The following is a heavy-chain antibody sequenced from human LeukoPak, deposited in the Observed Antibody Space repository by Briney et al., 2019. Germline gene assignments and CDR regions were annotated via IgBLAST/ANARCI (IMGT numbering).Heavy chain of an antibody. CDR1: GGSISSGSYY. J-gene: IGHJ4*02. V-gene: IGHV4-61*02. Sequence: SETLSLTCTVSGGSISSGSYYWGWIRQPAGKGLEWIGRIYTSGSTNYNPSLKSRVTISVDTSKNQFSLQLNSVTPEDTAVYYCARDFSSSWPGSVDYWGQGTLVTVSS. D-gene: IGHD6-13*01. CDR2: IYTSGST. CDR3: ARDFSSSWPGSVDY.